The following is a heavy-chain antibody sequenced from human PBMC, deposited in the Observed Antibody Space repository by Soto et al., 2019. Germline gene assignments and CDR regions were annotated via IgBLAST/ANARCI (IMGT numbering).Heavy chain of an antibody. CDR1: GGSISSYY. CDR2: IYYSGST. Sequence: SETLSLTCTVSGGSISSYYWSWIRQPPGKGLEWIGYIYYSGSTNYNPSLKSRVTISVDTSKNQFSLKLSSVTAADTAVYYCAREVGVVPAAIRRYYYYGMDVWGQGTTVTVSS. J-gene: IGHJ6*02. V-gene: IGHV4-59*01. D-gene: IGHD2-2*02. CDR3: AREVGVVPAAIRRYYYYGMDV.